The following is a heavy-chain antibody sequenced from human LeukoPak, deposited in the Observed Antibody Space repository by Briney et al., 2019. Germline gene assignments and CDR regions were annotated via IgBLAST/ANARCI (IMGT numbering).Heavy chain of an antibody. V-gene: IGHV4-34*01. D-gene: IGHD3-3*01. CDR3: ARGLRFLTNWFDP. J-gene: IGHJ5*02. CDR2: INHSGST. CDR1: GVSFSGYY. Sequence: SETLSLTCAVYGVSFSGYYWSWIRQPPGKGLEWIGEINHSGSTNYNPSLKSRVTISVDTSKNQFSLKLSSVTAADTAVYYCARGLRFLTNWFDPWGQGTLVTVSS.